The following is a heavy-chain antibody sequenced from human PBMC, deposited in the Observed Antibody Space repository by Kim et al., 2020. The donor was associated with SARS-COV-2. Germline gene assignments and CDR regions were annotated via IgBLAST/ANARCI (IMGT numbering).Heavy chain of an antibody. J-gene: IGHJ6*02. CDR2: MNPNSGNT. Sequence: ASVKVSCKASGYTFTSYDINWVRQATGQGLEWMGWMNPNSGNTGYAQKFQGRVTMTRNTSISTAYMELSSLRSEDTAVYYCARVVGATLGGYYYYGMDVWGQGTTVTVSS. D-gene: IGHD1-26*01. CDR1: GYTFTSYD. CDR3: ARVVGATLGGYYYYGMDV. V-gene: IGHV1-8*01.